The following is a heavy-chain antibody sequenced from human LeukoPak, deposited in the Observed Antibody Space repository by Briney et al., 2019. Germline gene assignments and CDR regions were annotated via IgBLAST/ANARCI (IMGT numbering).Heavy chain of an antibody. J-gene: IGHJ4*02. V-gene: IGHV5-51*01. CDR3: ARQAGILTGSLDY. D-gene: IGHD3-9*01. CDR2: IYPGDSDT. CDR1: GYSFTSYW. Sequence: GDPRKISWQGSGYSFTSYWNGRVRQMPGKGLEWMGIIYPGDSDTRYGTSFQGQVNISADKFISPAYLQCGRLKACGPARFYVARQAGILTGSLDYWGQGTLVTVSS.